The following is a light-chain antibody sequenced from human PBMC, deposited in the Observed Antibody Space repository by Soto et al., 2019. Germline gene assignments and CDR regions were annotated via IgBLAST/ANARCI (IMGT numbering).Light chain of an antibody. CDR3: HQYWSLPLT. CDR2: WAS. Sequence: DIVMTQSPDSLAVSLGERATINCKSSQTVFYSSNNKNYLSWYQQKPGQPPKLLIYWASTRESGVPDRFSGSGSGTDVTLTISSLQAEDVAVYYCHQYWSLPLTFGQGTKVEIK. J-gene: IGKJ1*01. V-gene: IGKV4-1*01. CDR1: QTVFYSSNNKNY.